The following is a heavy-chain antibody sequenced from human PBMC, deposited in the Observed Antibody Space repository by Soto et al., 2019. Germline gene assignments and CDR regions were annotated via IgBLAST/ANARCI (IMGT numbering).Heavy chain of an antibody. CDR1: GGSISSHD. CDR3: AKRSVAVSGPNWFDP. V-gene: IGHV4-59*11. J-gene: IGHJ5*02. D-gene: IGHD6-19*01. Sequence: PSETLSLTGSVSGGSISSHDWSWIRQPPGKGLEWIGYIYYSGNTNYNPSLKSRVTISLDTPRNRFSLTLTSVTAADTAVYYCAKRSVAVSGPNWFDPWGQGALVTVSS. CDR2: IYYSGNT.